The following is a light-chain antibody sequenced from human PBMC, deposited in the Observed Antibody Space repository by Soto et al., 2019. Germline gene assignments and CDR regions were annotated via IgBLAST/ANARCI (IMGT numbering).Light chain of an antibody. Sequence: EIAMTQSPATLSVSPGERATLSCRASQSVNSNLAWYQQKPGQAPRLLIYGASTRATGIPARFSGSGAGTEFTVTMSSLQSEEFAVYYCQQYNNWPLTFGGGTKVEIK. CDR1: QSVNSN. V-gene: IGKV3-15*01. J-gene: IGKJ4*02. CDR3: QQYNNWPLT. CDR2: GAS.